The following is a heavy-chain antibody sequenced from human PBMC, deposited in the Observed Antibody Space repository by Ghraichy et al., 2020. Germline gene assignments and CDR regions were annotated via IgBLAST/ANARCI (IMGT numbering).Heavy chain of an antibody. J-gene: IGHJ6*02. V-gene: IGHV3-33*08. CDR2: IWYDGSNK. Sequence: GGSLRLSCAASGFTFSSYGMHWVRQAPGKGLEWVAVIWYDGSNKYYADSVKGRFTISRDNSKNTLYLQMNSLRAEDTAVYYCAREGTMVRGGMDVWGQGTTVTVSS. CDR1: GFTFSSYG. CDR3: AREGTMVRGGMDV. D-gene: IGHD3-10*01.